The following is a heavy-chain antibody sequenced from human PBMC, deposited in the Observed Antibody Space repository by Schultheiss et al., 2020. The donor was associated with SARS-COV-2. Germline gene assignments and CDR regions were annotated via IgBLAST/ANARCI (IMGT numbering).Heavy chain of an antibody. CDR1: GFTFSDYY. D-gene: IGHD1-26*01. CDR3: ARTWELDAFDI. Sequence: GESLKISCAASGFTFSDYYMSWVRQAPGKGLEWVANIKQDGSEKYYVDSVKGRFTISRDNAKNSLYLQMNSLRAEDTAVYYCARTWELDAFDIWGQGTMVTVSS. J-gene: IGHJ3*02. V-gene: IGHV3-7*01. CDR2: IKQDGSEK.